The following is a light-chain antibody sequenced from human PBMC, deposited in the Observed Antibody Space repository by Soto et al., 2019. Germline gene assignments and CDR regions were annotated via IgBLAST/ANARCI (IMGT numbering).Light chain of an antibody. CDR2: KNN. J-gene: IGLJ1*01. Sequence: QSVLTQPPSASVTPGQKVSISWSGSGSNIGSNYVYWYQQLPGTAPKLLIYKNNQRPSGVPDRFSGSKSDTSASLAISGLRSEDEADYYCAAWDDSMSGHLFGTGTKVTVL. CDR3: AAWDDSMSGHL. V-gene: IGLV1-47*01. CDR1: GSNIGSNY.